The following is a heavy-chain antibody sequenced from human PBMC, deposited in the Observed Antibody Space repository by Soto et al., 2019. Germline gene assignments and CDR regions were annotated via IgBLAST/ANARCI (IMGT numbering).Heavy chain of an antibody. J-gene: IGHJ6*02. Sequence: SETLSLTCTVSGGSVSGGSYQWTWIRQPPGKGLEWIGYVHFTGGTNYNPSLESRVTISIDTSRDQFSLKLTSLTAADTAVYFCARDNMATFDYHYYGMDVWGQGTTVTVSS. V-gene: IGHV4-61*01. CDR3: ARDNMATFDYHYYGMDV. D-gene: IGHD5-12*01. CDR2: VHFTGGT. CDR1: GGSVSGGSYQ.